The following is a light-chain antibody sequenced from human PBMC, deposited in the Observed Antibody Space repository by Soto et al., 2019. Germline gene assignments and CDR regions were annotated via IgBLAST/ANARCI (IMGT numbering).Light chain of an antibody. J-gene: IGLJ1*01. CDR1: SSDVGGYDH. V-gene: IGLV2-14*03. Sequence: QSVLTQPASVSGSPGQSITISCTGTSSDVGGYDHVSWYQQHPGRAPKLMMFDVRNRPSGVSNRFSGSKSGNTASLIISGLQTEDEADYYCSSYRSGSTAFVFGTGTKVTVL. CDR2: DVR. CDR3: SSYRSGSTAFV.